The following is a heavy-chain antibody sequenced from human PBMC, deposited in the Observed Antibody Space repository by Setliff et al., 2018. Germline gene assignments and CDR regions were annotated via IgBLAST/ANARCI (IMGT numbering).Heavy chain of an antibody. V-gene: IGHV1-18*01. CDR1: GYTLSNSI. CDR2: ISAYNGKT. D-gene: IGHD2-8*01. CDR3: LRLVRYCTKIACQATSGDEV. Sequence: ASVKVSCKASGYTLSNSILSWVRQAPGQGLEWVGWISAYNGKTYSAQKFQDRVTLTTHTSTNMGYLELRDLRSDDTAVYDCLRLVRYCTKIACQATSGDEVWGLGTLVTVSS. J-gene: IGHJ4*02.